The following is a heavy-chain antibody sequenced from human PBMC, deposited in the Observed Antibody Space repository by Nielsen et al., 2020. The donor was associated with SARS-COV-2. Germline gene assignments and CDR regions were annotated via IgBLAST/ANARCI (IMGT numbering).Heavy chain of an antibody. CDR3: TGAPYSSGDFDF. Sequence: GESLKISCAASGFSFRAFAMHWVRQAPGKGLEWVAVISYDGVNRYYADSVKGRFTMSRDNSKSTLSLQMDSLGVEDTAVYYCTGAPYSSGDFDFWGQGTLVTVSS. CDR2: ISYDGVNR. CDR1: GFSFRAFA. V-gene: IGHV3-33*05. J-gene: IGHJ4*02. D-gene: IGHD6-25*01.